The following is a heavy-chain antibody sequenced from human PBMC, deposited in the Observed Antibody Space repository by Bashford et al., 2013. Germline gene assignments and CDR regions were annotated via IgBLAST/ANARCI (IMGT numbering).Heavy chain of an antibody. Sequence: GESLKISCKGSGFRFNNNWIGWVRQVPGEGLECLGLIYPSDSETRYSPSLQGQVTVSADKSISTAYLQWSSLKASDTAIYFCARHGPFNTATLNYFDYWAREPRSPSPQ. CDR3: ARHGPFNTATLNYFDY. CDR1: GFRFNNNW. D-gene: IGHD5-18*01. V-gene: IGHV5-51*01. J-gene: IGHJ4*02. CDR2: IYPSDSET.